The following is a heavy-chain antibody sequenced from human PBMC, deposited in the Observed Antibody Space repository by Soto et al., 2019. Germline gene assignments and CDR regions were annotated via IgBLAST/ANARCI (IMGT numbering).Heavy chain of an antibody. CDR3: ARDLGGPAGYYYYGMDV. Sequence: GASVKVSCKASGGTFSSYAISWVRQAPGQGLEWMGGIIPIFGTANYAQKFQGRVTITADKATSTAYMELSSRRSEDTAVYYCARDLGGPAGYYYYGMDVWGQGTTVTVSS. CDR2: IIPIFGTA. CDR1: GGTFSSYA. V-gene: IGHV1-69*06. D-gene: IGHD3-16*01. J-gene: IGHJ6*02.